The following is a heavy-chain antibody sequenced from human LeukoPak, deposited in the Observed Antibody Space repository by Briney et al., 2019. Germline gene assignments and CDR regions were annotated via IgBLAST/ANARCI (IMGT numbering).Heavy chain of an antibody. V-gene: IGHV4-34*01. D-gene: IGHD6-13*01. CDR1: GGSFSGYY. J-gene: IGHJ2*01. CDR2: INHSGST. CDR3: ARGDEQQLVRYFDL. Sequence: SETLSLTCAVYGGSFSGYYWSWIRQPPGKGLEWIGEINHSGSTNYNPSLKSRVTISVDTSKNQFSLKLSSVTAADTAVYYCARGDEQQLVRYFDLWGRGTLVTVSS.